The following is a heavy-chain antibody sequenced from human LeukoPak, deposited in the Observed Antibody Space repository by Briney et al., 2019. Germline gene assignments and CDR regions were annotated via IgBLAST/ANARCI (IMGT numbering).Heavy chain of an antibody. Sequence: PSETLSLTCAVYGGSFSGYYWSWIRQPPGKGLEWTGEINHSGSTNYNPSLKIRVTISVDTSKNQFSLKLSSVTAADTAVYYCARDRSSRGYSYGYGLNAFDIWGQGTMVTVSS. J-gene: IGHJ3*02. CDR2: INHSGST. D-gene: IGHD5-18*01. CDR3: ARDRSSRGYSYGYGLNAFDI. CDR1: GGSFSGYY. V-gene: IGHV4-34*01.